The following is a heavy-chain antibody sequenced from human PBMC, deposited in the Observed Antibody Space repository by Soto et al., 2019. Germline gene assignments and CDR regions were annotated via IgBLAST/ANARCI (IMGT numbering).Heavy chain of an antibody. V-gene: IGHV3-30-3*01. D-gene: IGHD6-19*01. CDR1: GFTFSSYA. J-gene: IGHJ4*02. CDR2: ISYDGSNK. Sequence: ESGGGVVQPGRSLRLSCAASGFTFSSYAMHWVRQAPGKGLEWVAVISYDGSNKYYADSVKGRFTISRDNSKNTLYLQMNSLRAEDTAVYYCFFSSGSQGDGYWGQGTLVTVSS. CDR3: FFSSGSQGDGY.